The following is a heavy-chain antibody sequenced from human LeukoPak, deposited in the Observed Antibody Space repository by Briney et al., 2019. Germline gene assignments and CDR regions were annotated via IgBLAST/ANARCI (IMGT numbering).Heavy chain of an antibody. J-gene: IGHJ4*02. CDR3: ARDLSPDSYDSSGYYYGALGY. D-gene: IGHD3-22*01. Sequence: SETLSLTCTVSGGSIRSYYWSWIRQPPGKGLEWIGYIYYSGSTNYNPSLKSRVTISVDTSKNQFSLKLSSVTAADTAVYYCARDLSPDSYDSSGYYYGALGYWGQGTLVTVSS. CDR2: IYYSGST. V-gene: IGHV4-59*01. CDR1: GGSIRSYY.